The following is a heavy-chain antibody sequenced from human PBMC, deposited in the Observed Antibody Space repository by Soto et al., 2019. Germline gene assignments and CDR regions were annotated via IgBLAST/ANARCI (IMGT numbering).Heavy chain of an antibody. CDR3: ARELGYYDFWSGYY. D-gene: IGHD3-3*01. J-gene: IGHJ4*02. V-gene: IGHV3-30-3*01. CDR1: GFTFSSYA. CDR2: ISYDGSNK. Sequence: QVQLVESGGGVVQPGRSLRLSCAASGFTFSSYAMHWVRQAPGKGLEWVAVISYDGSNKYYADSVKGRFTISRDNSKNTRYLQMNSLRAEDTAVYYCARELGYYDFWSGYYWGQGTLVTVSS.